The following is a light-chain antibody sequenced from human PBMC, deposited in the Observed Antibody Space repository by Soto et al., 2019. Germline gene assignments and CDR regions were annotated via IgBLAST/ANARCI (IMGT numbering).Light chain of an antibody. V-gene: IGLV8-61*01. CDR2: STN. J-gene: IGLJ3*02. CDR3: VLYMGSGIWV. CDR1: SGSVSTSYF. Sequence: QAVVTQEPSFSVSPGGTVTLTCGLSSGSVSTSYFPSWYQQTPVQATRTLIYSTNTRSSGVPDRFSGSILGNKAALTITGAQADDESDYYCVLYMGSGIWVFGGGTKLTVL.